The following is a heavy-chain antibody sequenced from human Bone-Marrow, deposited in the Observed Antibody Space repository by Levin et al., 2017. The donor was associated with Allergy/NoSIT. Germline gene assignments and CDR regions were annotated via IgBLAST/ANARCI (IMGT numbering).Heavy chain of an antibody. J-gene: IGHJ4*02. CDR1: GFTVSNNY. D-gene: IGHD6-19*01. Sequence: GGSLRLSCAASGFTVSNNYMTWVRQAPGKGLEWVSLIYSGGSTYYADSVKARFTISRDNSKNTVYLQMNSLRAEDTAVYYCARDRGGERSGWYYWGQGTLVTVSS. CDR3: ARDRGGERSGWYY. CDR2: IYSGGST. V-gene: IGHV3-66*01.